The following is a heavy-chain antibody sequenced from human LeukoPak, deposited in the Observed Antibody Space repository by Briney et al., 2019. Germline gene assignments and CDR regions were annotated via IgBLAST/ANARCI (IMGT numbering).Heavy chain of an antibody. CDR2: INHSGST. CDR3: ARQGRGYSYGSSYYYYYYMDV. V-gene: IGHV4-34*01. J-gene: IGHJ6*03. CDR1: DGSFSGYY. D-gene: IGHD5-18*01. Sequence: PSETLSLTCAVYDGSFSGYYCSWIRQPPGKGLEWIGEINHSGSTNYNPSLKSRVTISVDTSKNQFSLKLSSVTAADTAVYYCARQGRGYSYGSSYYYYYYMDVWGKGTTVTISS.